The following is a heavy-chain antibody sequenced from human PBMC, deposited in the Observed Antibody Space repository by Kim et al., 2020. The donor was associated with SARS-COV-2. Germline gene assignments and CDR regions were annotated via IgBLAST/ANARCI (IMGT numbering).Heavy chain of an antibody. CDR3: AMRAGSTSGSDY. CDR2: ISLDGSTT. J-gene: IGHJ4*02. Sequence: GGSLRLSCAASGFTFSPYWMNWVRQVPGKGLVWVARISLDGSTTDYADYVKGRFTISRDNAKNSVYLHMNSLIGEDTGVYYCAMRAGSTSGSDYWGRGTVVSLS. V-gene: IGHV3-74*01. CDR1: GFTFSPYW. D-gene: IGHD6-13*01.